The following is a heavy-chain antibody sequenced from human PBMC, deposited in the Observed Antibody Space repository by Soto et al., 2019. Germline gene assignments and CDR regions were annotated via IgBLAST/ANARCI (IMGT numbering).Heavy chain of an antibody. J-gene: IGHJ4*02. D-gene: IGHD6-19*01. CDR2: ISSSSSGR. CDR1: GFAFSSYS. Sequence: SLRLSCAASGFAFSSYSMTWVRQAPGKGLEWVSYISSSSSGRYYADSVKGRFTISRDNAKNSLYLQMNSLRDDDTAVYYCAREKSGSGWFDYWGQGTLVTVSS. CDR3: AREKSGSGWFDY. V-gene: IGHV3-48*02.